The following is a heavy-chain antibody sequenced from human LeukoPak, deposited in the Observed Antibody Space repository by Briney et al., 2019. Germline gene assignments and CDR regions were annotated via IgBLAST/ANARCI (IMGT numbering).Heavy chain of an antibody. Sequence: SETLSLTCTVSGGSVSSGTYYWSWIRQPPGKGLEWIGHIYYTGNTHYVPSLKSRVTISVDTSKNQFSLKLSSVTAADTAVYYCARHLSSGRTFDYWGQGTLVTVSS. CDR2: IYYTGNT. J-gene: IGHJ4*02. V-gene: IGHV4-39*01. CDR3: ARHLSSGRTFDY. CDR1: GGSVSSGTYY. D-gene: IGHD6-19*01.